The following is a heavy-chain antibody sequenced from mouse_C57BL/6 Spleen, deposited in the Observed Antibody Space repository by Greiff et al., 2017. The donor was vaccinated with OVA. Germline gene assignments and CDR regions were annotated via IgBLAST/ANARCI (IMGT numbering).Heavy chain of an antibody. V-gene: IGHV1-52*01. D-gene: IGHD1-1*01. J-gene: IGHJ3*01. CDR1: GYTFTSYW. CDR2: IDPSDSET. Sequence: VQLQQPGAELVRPGSSVKLSCKASGYTFTSYWMHWVKQRPIQGLEWIGNIDPSDSETHYNQKFKDKATLTVDKSSSTAYMQLSSLTSEDSAVYYCARFPTYYCGSSRGAYWGQGTLVTVSA. CDR3: ARFPTYYCGSSRGAY.